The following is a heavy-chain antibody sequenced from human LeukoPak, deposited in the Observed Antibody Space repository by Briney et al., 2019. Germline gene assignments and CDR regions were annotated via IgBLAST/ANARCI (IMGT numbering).Heavy chain of an antibody. CDR1: GGTFSSYA. J-gene: IGHJ6*03. CDR2: IIPIFGTA. D-gene: IGHD6-13*01. Sequence: ASVTLSCKASGGTFSSYAISWVRQAPGQGLEWMGGIIPIFGTANYAQTFQGRVTITADESTSTAYMELSSLRSEDTAVYYCASRSQMAAGIYYYYYYMDVWGKGTTVTVSS. CDR3: ASRSQMAAGIYYYYYYMDV. V-gene: IGHV1-69*13.